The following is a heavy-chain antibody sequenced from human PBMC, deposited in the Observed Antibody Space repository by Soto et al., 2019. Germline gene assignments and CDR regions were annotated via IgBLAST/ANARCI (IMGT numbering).Heavy chain of an antibody. CDR1: GGSLSTYY. Sequence: QVQLQESGPGLVKPSETLSLTCTVSGGSLSTYYWSWIRQPPGKGLEWIGYLYYTGSTHYNPSLKSRVSISLDTSKNHFSLQLTSVTAADTAVYYCARDKGGWPDYWGQGTLVTVSS. D-gene: IGHD1-26*01. CDR3: ARDKGGWPDY. J-gene: IGHJ4*02. CDR2: LYYTGST. V-gene: IGHV4-59*01.